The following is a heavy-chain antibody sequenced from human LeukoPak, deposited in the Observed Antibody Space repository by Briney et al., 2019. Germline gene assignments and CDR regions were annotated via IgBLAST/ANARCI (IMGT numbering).Heavy chain of an antibody. J-gene: IGHJ5*02. D-gene: IGHD2-8*02. V-gene: IGHV1-2*02. CDR2: INPKSGAT. CDR3: ARGNVECIGDICCKRGNWFDP. Sequence: ASVKVSCKASGYTFIGNYIHWVRQAPGQGLEWMGWINPKSGATSSARKFQGRVTMTRDTSIGTAYMELSRLRSDDTAVYYCARGNVECIGDICCKRGNWFDPWGQGTLVTVSS. CDR1: GYTFIGNY.